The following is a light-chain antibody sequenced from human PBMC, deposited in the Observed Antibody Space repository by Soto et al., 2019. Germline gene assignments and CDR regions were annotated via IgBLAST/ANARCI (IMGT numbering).Light chain of an antibody. CDR3: AAWDDSLSALI. J-gene: IGLJ2*01. CDR1: SSNIGSNY. CDR2: MNN. V-gene: IGLV1-47*01. Sequence: QSVLTQPPSTSGTPGQRVTISCSGSSSNIGSNYVYWYQQLPGTAPKLLISMNNQRPSGVPERFSGSKSGTSASLAISGLRSEDEADYHCAAWDDSLSALIFGGGTQLTVL.